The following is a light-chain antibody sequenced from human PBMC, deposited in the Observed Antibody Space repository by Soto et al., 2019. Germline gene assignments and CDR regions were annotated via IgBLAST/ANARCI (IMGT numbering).Light chain of an antibody. CDR3: QQYQNWPPT. CDR2: GAS. J-gene: IGKJ1*01. CDR1: QSVSSN. Sequence: IVMTQSPGTLSVSPGERATLSCRASQSVSSNLAWYQQKPGQAPRLFIYGASTRATGIPAKFSGSGFGTEFTLSISSLQSEDFAVYYCQQYQNWPPTFGQGTKVDI. V-gene: IGKV3-15*01.